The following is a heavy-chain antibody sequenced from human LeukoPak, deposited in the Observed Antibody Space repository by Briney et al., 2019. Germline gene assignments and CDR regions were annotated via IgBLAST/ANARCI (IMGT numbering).Heavy chain of an antibody. D-gene: IGHD6-19*01. V-gene: IGHV1-18*01. J-gene: IGHJ3*02. CDR3: ALLIAVAGNDAFDI. CDR2: ISAYNGNT. CDR1: GYTFTSYG. Sequence: ASVKVSCKASGYTFTSYGISWVRQAPGQGLEWMGWISAYNGNTNYAQKLQGRVTMTTDTSTSTAYMELRSLRSDDTAVYYCALLIAVAGNDAFDIWGQGTMVTVSS.